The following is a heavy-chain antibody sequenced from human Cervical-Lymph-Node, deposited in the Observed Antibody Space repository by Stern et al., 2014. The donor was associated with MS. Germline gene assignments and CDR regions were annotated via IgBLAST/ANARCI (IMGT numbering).Heavy chain of an antibody. J-gene: IGHJ5*02. CDR3: ARTLLLLFGDFSSRWFDP. Sequence: QITLKESGPTLVKPTQTLTLTCTFSGFSLSTSGVGVGWIRQPPGKALEWLAHIYWDDDERYSPSLKSRLTITKDTSKNQVVLTMTNMDPLDTATYYCARTLLLLFGDFSSRWFDPWGQGTLVTVSS. CDR2: IYWDDDE. V-gene: IGHV2-5*02. D-gene: IGHD2-21*01. CDR1: GFSLSTSGVG.